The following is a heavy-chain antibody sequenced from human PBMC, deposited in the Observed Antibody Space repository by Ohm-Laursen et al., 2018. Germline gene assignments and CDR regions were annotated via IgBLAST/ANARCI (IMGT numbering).Heavy chain of an antibody. CDR2: INPNSGDT. D-gene: IGHD3-3*01. CDR1: GYTFTGYY. CDR3: ASLFLEWLSDYYYGMDV. J-gene: IGHJ6*02. V-gene: IGHV1-2*02. Sequence: GASVKVSCQASGYTFTGYYMHWVRQAPGQGLEWMGWINPNSGDTNYAQKFQGRVTMTRDTSISTAYMELSRLRSDDTAVYYCASLFLEWLSDYYYGMDVWGQGTTVTVSS.